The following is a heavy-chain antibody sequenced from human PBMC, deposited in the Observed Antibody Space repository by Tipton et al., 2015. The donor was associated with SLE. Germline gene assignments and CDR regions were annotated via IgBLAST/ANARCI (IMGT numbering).Heavy chain of an antibody. J-gene: IGHJ4*02. Sequence: TLSLTCTVSGGSISSHYWSWVRQSPGKGLEWIGYIYTKGDTNYKPSLKSRVTISLDTSKNQFSLKLDSVTAADTAVYYCARGTYHYDGSGSRIRNYFDSWGQGTLVTVAS. CDR3: ARGTYHYDGSGSRIRNYFDS. D-gene: IGHD3-22*01. CDR1: GGSISSHY. V-gene: IGHV4-4*08. CDR2: IYTKGDT.